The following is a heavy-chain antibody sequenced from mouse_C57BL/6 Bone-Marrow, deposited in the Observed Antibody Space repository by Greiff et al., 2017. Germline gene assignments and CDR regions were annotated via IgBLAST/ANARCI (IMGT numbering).Heavy chain of an antibody. J-gene: IGHJ3*01. CDR3: ARGGIYYYGSGLAWFAY. Sequence: QVQLKQSGAELVKPGASVKMSCKASGYTFTSYWITWVKQRPGQGLEWIGDIYPGSGSTNYNEKFKSKATLTVDTSSSTAYMQLSSLTSEDSAVYYCARGGIYYYGSGLAWFAYWGQGTLVTVSA. V-gene: IGHV1-55*01. D-gene: IGHD1-1*01. CDR2: IYPGSGST. CDR1: GYTFTSYW.